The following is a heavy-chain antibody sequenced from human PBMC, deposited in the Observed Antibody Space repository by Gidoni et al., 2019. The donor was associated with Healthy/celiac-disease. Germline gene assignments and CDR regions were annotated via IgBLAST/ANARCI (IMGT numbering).Heavy chain of an antibody. D-gene: IGHD3-22*01. J-gene: IGHJ6*02. CDR2: IYYSGST. Sequence: QVQLQESGPGLVKPSETLSLTCTVSGGSISSYYWSWIRQPPGKGLEWIGYIYYSGSTNYNPSLKSRVTISVDTSKNQFSLKLSSVTAADTAVYYCARSTHTSMIPSDYYYGMDVWGQGTTVTVSS. V-gene: IGHV4-59*01. CDR3: ARSTHTSMIPSDYYYGMDV. CDR1: GGSISSYY.